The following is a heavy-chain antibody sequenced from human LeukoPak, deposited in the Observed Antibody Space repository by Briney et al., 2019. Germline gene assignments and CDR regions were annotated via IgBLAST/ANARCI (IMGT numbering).Heavy chain of an antibody. J-gene: IGHJ5*02. CDR1: GGSISSSSYY. CDR3: ARAQRRVRGSGNYPYDSWSGYSNWFDP. V-gene: IGHV4-39*07. D-gene: IGHD3-3*01. Sequence: SETLSLTCTVSGGSISSSSYYWGWIRQPPGKGLEWIGSIYYSGSTYYNPSLKSRVTISVDTSKNQFSLKLSSVTAADTAVYYCARAQRRVRGSGNYPYDSWSGYSNWFDPWGQGTLVTVSS. CDR2: IYYSGST.